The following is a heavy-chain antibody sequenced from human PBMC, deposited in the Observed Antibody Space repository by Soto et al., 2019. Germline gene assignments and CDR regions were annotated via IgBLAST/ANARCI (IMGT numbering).Heavy chain of an antibody. J-gene: IGHJ4*02. CDR2: ISSDGSNI. CDR1: GFTFSSYG. CDR3: ETSRDRQLEVAGIIDY. D-gene: IGHD6-19*01. Sequence: GGSLRLSCAASGFTFSSYGMHWVRQAPGKGLEWVAVISSDGSNIYYADSVKGRFTISRDNSKNTLYLQMNSLRAEDTAVYYCETSRDRQLEVAGIIDYWGQGTLVTVSS. V-gene: IGHV3-30*03.